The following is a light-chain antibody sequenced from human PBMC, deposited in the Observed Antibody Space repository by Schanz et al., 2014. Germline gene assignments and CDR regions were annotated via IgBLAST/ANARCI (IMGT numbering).Light chain of an antibody. CDR3: AAWDDSLSGPGV. CDR2: DND. Sequence: QSVLTQPPSVSAAPGQKVTISCSGSTSNIGNNFVSWYQQLPGAAPKLLIYDNDKRPSGIPDRFSASKSGTSATLAISGLQSEDEADYYCAAWDDSLSGPGVFGGGTKLTVL. CDR1: TSNIGNNF. J-gene: IGLJ2*01. V-gene: IGLV1-51*01.